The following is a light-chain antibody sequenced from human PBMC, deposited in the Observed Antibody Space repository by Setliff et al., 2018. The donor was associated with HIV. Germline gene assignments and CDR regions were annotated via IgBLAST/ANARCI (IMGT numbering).Light chain of an antibody. CDR2: EVR. J-gene: IGLJ1*01. V-gene: IGLV2-14*01. CDR3: SSYAITNTLP. Sequence: QSVLTQPASVSGSPGQSITLSCTGTSSDVGGYNHVSWYQQHPGKAPKLIIYEVRNRPSGVSSRFSGSKSGNTASLTISGLQADDEAEYYCSSYAITNTLPFGTGTKVTGL. CDR1: SSDVGGYNH.